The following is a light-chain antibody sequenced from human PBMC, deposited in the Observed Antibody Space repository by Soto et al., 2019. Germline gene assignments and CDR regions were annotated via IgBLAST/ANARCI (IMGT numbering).Light chain of an antibody. J-gene: IGKJ2*01. CDR1: QSVSSN. CDR2: GAS. V-gene: IGKV3-15*01. Sequence: EIVMTKSPATLSVSPGERATLSCRASQSVSSNLAWYQQKPGQAPRLLIYGASTRATGIQARFIGSGSGTEFTHTISSLQSEDFAVYYCQEYNNWPPYTFGQGTKLEIK. CDR3: QEYNNWPPYT.